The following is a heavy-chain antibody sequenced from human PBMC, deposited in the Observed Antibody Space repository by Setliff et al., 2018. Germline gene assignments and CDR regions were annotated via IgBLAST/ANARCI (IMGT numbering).Heavy chain of an antibody. CDR2: IYSSGTT. CDR1: GDSISPYY. CDR3: ARARWSGGYYSGDKYYMDV. D-gene: IGHD3-22*01. Sequence: PSETLSLTCTVSGDSISPYYWNWIRQSPGKGLEWIGYIYSSGTTDYNPSLKSRVTISLDSSRKQFSLEMTSLSAADTAIYYCARARWSGGYYSGDKYYMDVWGKGTTVTGS. J-gene: IGHJ6*03. V-gene: IGHV4-59*08.